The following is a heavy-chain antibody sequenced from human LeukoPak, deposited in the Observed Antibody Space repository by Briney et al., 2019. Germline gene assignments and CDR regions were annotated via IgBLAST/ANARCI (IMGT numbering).Heavy chain of an antibody. CDR1: GFSFSRYD. CDR2: ISHDARNK. Sequence: PGRSLRLSCVAPGFSFSRYDMHWVRQAPGKGLEWVAVISHDARNKIYADSVKGRLTISRDNSKNTLYLQMNSLRTEDTAVYYCARAAAETGAFRDNWFDPWGQGTLVTVSS. CDR3: ARAAAETGAFRDNWFDP. J-gene: IGHJ5*02. V-gene: IGHV3-30*03. D-gene: IGHD6-19*01.